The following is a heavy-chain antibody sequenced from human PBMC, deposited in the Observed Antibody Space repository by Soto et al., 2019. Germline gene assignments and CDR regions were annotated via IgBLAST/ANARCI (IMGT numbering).Heavy chain of an antibody. CDR2: ISDSGHYI. V-gene: IGHV3-21*04. Sequence: GGSLRLSCAASGFTFSTYGMNWVRQAPGKGLEWLSSISDSGHYIYYADSVKGRFTISRDNAKNSLFLQMNSLRAEDTAVYYCARDCWRYHSNYARYYGMDVWGQGTKVTVSS. CDR1: GFTFSTYG. D-gene: IGHD4-4*01. CDR3: ARDCWRYHSNYARYYGMDV. J-gene: IGHJ6*02.